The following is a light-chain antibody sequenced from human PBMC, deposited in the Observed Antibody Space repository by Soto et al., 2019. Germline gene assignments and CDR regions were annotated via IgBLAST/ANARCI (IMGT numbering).Light chain of an antibody. J-gene: IGKJ4*01. Sequence: DIQMTQSPSTLSASLGDRVTITWGASQGINTWLAWYQQKPGKAPKLLIYQASSLESGVPSRFSGSVSGTDFNLSISSLQTDDFATYYCQQYNSYPLTFGGGTKVDIK. CDR3: QQYNSYPLT. V-gene: IGKV1-5*03. CDR1: QGINTW. CDR2: QAS.